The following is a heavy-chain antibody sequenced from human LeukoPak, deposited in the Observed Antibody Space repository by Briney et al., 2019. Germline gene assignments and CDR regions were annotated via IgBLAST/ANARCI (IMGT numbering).Heavy chain of an antibody. D-gene: IGHD2/OR15-2a*01. Sequence: GGSLRLSCAASGFTFSSYGMHWVRQAPGKGLEWVAVIWYDGSNKYYTDSVKGRFTVSRDNSKNTLYLQMSSLRAEDTAVYYCARDQFSLDYWGQGTLVTVSS. CDR3: ARDQFSLDY. CDR2: IWYDGSNK. J-gene: IGHJ4*02. CDR1: GFTFSSYG. V-gene: IGHV3-30*19.